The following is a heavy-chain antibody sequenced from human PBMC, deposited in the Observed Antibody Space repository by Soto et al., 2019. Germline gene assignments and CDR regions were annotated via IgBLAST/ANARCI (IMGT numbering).Heavy chain of an antibody. J-gene: IGHJ4*02. Sequence: GLALVNPTHTLTLPCTFSGFSLSTSGMCVSWIRQPPGKALELLALIDWDDDKYYSTSLKTRLTISKDTSKNQVVLTMTNMDHVDTATYYCARIRDTSFDYWGQGTLVTVYS. V-gene: IGHV2-70*01. CDR1: GFSLSTSGMC. D-gene: IGHD5-18*01. CDR2: IDWDDDK. CDR3: ARIRDTSFDY.